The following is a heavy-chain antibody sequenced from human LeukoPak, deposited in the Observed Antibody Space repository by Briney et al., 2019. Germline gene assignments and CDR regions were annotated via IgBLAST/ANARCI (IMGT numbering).Heavy chain of an antibody. Sequence: PGRSLRLSCTASGFTFGDYAMSWVRQAPGKGLEGIGFIRSKAYGGTTEYAASVKGRFTISRDDSKSIAYLQMNSLKTEDTAVYYCTRDPETMVVNYYYYYMYVWGKGTTVTVSS. J-gene: IGHJ6*03. D-gene: IGHD4-23*01. V-gene: IGHV3-49*04. CDR2: IRSKAYGGTT. CDR3: TRDPETMVVNYYYYYMYV. CDR1: GFTFGDYA.